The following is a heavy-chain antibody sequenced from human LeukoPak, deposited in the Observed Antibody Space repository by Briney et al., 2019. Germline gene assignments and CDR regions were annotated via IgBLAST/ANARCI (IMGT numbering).Heavy chain of an antibody. Sequence: GGSLRLSCAASGFTFSSYGMHWVRQAPGKWLEWVAFIRYDGSNKYYADSVKGRFTISRDNSKNSLYLQMNSLRAEDTAVYYCAKVPPVVVVAATPRGYWGQGTLVTVSS. V-gene: IGHV3-30*02. D-gene: IGHD2-15*01. CDR2: IRYDGSNK. CDR1: GFTFSSYG. CDR3: AKVPPVVVVAATPRGY. J-gene: IGHJ4*02.